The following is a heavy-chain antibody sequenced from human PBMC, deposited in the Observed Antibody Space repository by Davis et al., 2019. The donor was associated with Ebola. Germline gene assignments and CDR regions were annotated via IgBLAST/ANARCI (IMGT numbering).Heavy chain of an antibody. J-gene: IGHJ3*01. CDR1: GFTFSSYA. CDR2: ISYDGSNK. V-gene: IGHV3-30-3*01. D-gene: IGHD3-9*01. Sequence: GESLKISCAASGFTFSSYAMHWVRQAPGKGLEWVAVISYDGSNKYYADSVKGRFTISRDNSKNTLYLQMNSLRAEDTAVYYCARDAVRSRYFDWLGSWGQGTMVTVSS. CDR3: ARDAVRSRYFDWLGS.